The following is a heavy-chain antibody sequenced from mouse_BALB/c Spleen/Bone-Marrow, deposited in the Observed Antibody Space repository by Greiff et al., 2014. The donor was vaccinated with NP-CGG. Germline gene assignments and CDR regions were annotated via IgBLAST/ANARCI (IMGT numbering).Heavy chain of an antibody. CDR3: ARTYFDY. CDR2: INPSNGRT. CDR1: GYTFTSYW. J-gene: IGHJ2*01. V-gene: IGHV1S81*02. Sequence: QVQLKESGAELVKPGASVKLSCKASGYTFTSYWMHWVKQRPGQGLEWIGKINPSNGRTNYNEKFKSKATLTVDKSSSTAYMQLSSLTSEDSAVYYCARTYFDYWGQGTTLTVSS.